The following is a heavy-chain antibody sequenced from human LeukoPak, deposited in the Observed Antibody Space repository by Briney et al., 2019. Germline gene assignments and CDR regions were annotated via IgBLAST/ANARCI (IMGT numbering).Heavy chain of an antibody. Sequence: GGSLRLSCAASGFTFTSYSMNWVRQAPGKGLEWVSSISSSSNSIYYADSLKGRFTISRDNAKNSLYLQMNSLRAEDTAVYYCARDAPFTAIDAFDIWGQGTMVTVSS. V-gene: IGHV3-21*01. CDR2: ISSSSNSI. J-gene: IGHJ3*02. CDR1: GFTFTSYS. D-gene: IGHD5-18*01. CDR3: ARDAPFTAIDAFDI.